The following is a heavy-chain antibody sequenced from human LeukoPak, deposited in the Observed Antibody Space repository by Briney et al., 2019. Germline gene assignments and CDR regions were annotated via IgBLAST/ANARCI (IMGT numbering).Heavy chain of an antibody. V-gene: IGHV3-53*01. CDR1: GFTVSSNY. Sequence: GGSLRLSYAASGFTVSSNYMSWVRQAPGKGLEWVSVIYSGGSTYYADSVRGRFTISRDNSKNTLYLQMNSLRAEDTAVYYCARGVAASSYYFDYWGQGTLVTVSS. D-gene: IGHD6-19*01. CDR2: IYSGGST. J-gene: IGHJ4*02. CDR3: ARGVAASSYYFDY.